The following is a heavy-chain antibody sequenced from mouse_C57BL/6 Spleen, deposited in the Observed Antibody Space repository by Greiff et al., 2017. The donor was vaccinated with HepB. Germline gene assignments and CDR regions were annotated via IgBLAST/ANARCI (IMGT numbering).Heavy chain of an antibody. V-gene: IGHV1-52*01. CDR1: GYTFTSYW. Sequence: QVQLQQPGAELVRPGSSVKLSCKASGYTFTSYWMHWVKQRPIQGLEWIGNIYPSDSETHYNQKFKDKATLTVDKSSSTAYMQLSSLTSEDSAVYYCARIPIANYVCWMAYWGQGTLVTVSA. CDR2: IYPSDSET. J-gene: IGHJ3*01. D-gene: IGHD2-1*01. CDR3: ARIPIANYVCWMAY.